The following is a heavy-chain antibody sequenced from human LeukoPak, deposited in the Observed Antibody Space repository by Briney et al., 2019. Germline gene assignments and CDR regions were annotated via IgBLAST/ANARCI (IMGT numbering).Heavy chain of an antibody. CDR1: GYTFTSYG. D-gene: IGHD6-13*01. Sequence: GASVKVSCKASGYTFTSYGISWVRQAPGQGLEWMGWISAYNGNTNYAQKLQGRVTMTTDTSTSTAYMELRSLRSDDTAVYYCARARRDGIAAAGRWFDPWGQGTLVTVSS. V-gene: IGHV1-18*01. J-gene: IGHJ5*02. CDR3: ARARRDGIAAAGRWFDP. CDR2: ISAYNGNT.